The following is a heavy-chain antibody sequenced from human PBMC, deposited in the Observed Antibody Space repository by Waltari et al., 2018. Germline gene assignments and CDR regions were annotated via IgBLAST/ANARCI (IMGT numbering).Heavy chain of an antibody. V-gene: IGHV1-69-2*01. D-gene: IGHD3-9*01. J-gene: IGHJ4*02. CDR3: ATVTQNYDILTGLPGIDY. CDR2: VDPEDGET. Sequence: EVQLVQSGAEVKKPGATVKISCKVSGYTFTDYYMHWVQQAPGKGLEWMGLVDPEDGETIYAEKFQGRVTITADTSTDTAYMELSSLRSEDTAVYHCATVTQNYDILTGLPGIDYWGQGTLVTVSS. CDR1: GYTFTDYY.